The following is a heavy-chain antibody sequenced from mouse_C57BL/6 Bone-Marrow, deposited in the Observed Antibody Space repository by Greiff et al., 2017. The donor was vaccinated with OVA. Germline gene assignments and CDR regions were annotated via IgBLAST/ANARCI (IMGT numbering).Heavy chain of an antibody. CDR3: ARESTGFDY. CDR2: INYDGSST. Sequence: EVQLLESEGGLVQPGSSMKISCTASGFTFSDYYMAWVRQVPEKGLEWVANINYDGSSTYYLDSFKSRFIISRDNAKNILYLQMSSLKSEDTATYYCARESTGFDYWGQGTTLTVSS. D-gene: IGHD4-1*02. J-gene: IGHJ2*01. CDR1: GFTFSDYY. V-gene: IGHV5-16*01.